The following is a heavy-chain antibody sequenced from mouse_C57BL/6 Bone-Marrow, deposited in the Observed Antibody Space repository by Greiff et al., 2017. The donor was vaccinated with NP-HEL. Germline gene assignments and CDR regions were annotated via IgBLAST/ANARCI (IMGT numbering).Heavy chain of an antibody. CDR2: IYPGSGNT. V-gene: IGHV1-76*01. CDR1: GYTFTDYY. D-gene: IGHD1-1*01. CDR3: AAYCVSYCDCSCALDD. Sequence: QVQLQQSGAELVRPGASVKLSCKASGYTFTDYYINWVKQRPGQGLEWIARIYPGSGNTYYNEKFKGKATLTAEKSSSTAYMQLSSLTSEDSAVYFSAAYCVSYCDCSCALDDWGQGTPVTVSA. J-gene: IGHJ4*01.